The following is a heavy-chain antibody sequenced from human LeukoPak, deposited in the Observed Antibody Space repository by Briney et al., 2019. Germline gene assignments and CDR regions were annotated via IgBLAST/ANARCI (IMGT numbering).Heavy chain of an antibody. D-gene: IGHD1-7*01. CDR2: ISHDGTNK. CDR3: AKRRGLELLYYYYMDV. CDR1: GFSFSIHG. V-gene: IGHV3-30*12. J-gene: IGHJ6*03. Sequence: PGGSLRLSCAASGFSFSIHGMYWVRQAPGKGLEWVALISHDGTNKYYADSVKGRFTISRDNSKNTLYLQMNSLRAEDTAVYYCAKRRGLELLYYYYMDVWGKGTTVTVSS.